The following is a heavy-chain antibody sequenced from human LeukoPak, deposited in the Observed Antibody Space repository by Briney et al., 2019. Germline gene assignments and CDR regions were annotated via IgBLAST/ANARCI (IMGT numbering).Heavy chain of an antibody. J-gene: IGHJ4*02. CDR1: GFTFSSYA. Sequence: GGSLRLSCAAPGFTFSSYAMSWVRQAPGKGLEWVSAISGSGGSTYYADSVKGRFTISRDNSKNTLYLQMNSLRAEDTAVYYCAKGYYGSGSYYNPFYYFDYWGQGTLVTVSS. CDR2: ISGSGGST. D-gene: IGHD3-10*01. V-gene: IGHV3-23*01. CDR3: AKGYYGSGSYYNPFYYFDY.